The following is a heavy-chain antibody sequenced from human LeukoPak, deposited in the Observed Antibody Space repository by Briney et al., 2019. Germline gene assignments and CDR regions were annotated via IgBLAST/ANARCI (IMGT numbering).Heavy chain of an antibody. CDR2: ISSSSSYI. CDR1: GFTFSSYG. D-gene: IGHD4-17*01. J-gene: IGHJ3*02. V-gene: IGHV3-21*01. CDR3: ARDQPNDYGDYESPRYAFDI. Sequence: PGGSLRLSCAASGFTFSSYGMHWVRQAPGKGLEWVSSISSSSSYIYYADSVKGRFTISIDNAKNSLYLQMNSLRAEDTAVYYCARDQPNDYGDYESPRYAFDIWGQGTMVTVSS.